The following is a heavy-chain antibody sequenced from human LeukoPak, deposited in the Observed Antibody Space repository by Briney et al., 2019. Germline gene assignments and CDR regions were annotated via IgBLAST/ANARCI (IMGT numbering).Heavy chain of an antibody. CDR1: GFTFSSYE. D-gene: IGHD1/OR15-1a*01. Sequence: GGSLRLSCAASGFTFSSYEMNWVRQAPGKGLEWVSYISSGSTIYDADSVKGRFTISRDNAKNSLYPQMNSLRAEDTAVYYCAREGTDYWGQGTLVTVSS. J-gene: IGHJ4*02. CDR2: ISSGSTI. CDR3: AREGTDY. V-gene: IGHV3-48*03.